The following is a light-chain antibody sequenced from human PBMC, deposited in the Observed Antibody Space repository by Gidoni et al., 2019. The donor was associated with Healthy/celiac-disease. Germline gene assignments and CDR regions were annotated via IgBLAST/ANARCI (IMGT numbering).Light chain of an antibody. CDR2: AAS. Sequence: DIQMTQSPSSLSASVGDRVTIPCRASQSISSYLNWYQQKPGKATKLLIYAASSLQSGVPSRFSGSGSGTDFTLTISSLQPEDFATYYCQQSYSTPGLTFGGGTKVEIK. CDR3: QQSYSTPGLT. J-gene: IGKJ4*01. V-gene: IGKV1-39*01. CDR1: QSISSY.